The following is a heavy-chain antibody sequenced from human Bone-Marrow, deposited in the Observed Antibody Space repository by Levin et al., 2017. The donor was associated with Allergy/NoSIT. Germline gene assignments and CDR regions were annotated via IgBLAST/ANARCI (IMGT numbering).Heavy chain of an antibody. V-gene: IGHV3-23*01. CDR2: ISASGGTT. CDR3: AKDFEAY. CDR1: GFPFSSYA. J-gene: IGHJ4*02. Sequence: LSLTCAASGFPFSSYAMTWVRQAPGKGLQWVSTISASGGTTYYADSAKGRFTISRDNSKKTLYLQMNSLRVEDTAVYDCAKDFEAYWGQGTLVTVSS.